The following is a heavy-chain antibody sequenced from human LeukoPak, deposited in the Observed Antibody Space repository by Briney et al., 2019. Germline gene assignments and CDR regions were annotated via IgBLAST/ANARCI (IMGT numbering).Heavy chain of an antibody. CDR3: AKKVRGPSHPLDF. J-gene: IGHJ4*02. Sequence: ASVKVSCKASGYTFTGYAIHWVRQAPGQGLEWMGWINPEKRDTGYAHRFQGRVTMTSDTSISTAYMELSSLRSDDAAVYYCAKKVRGPSHPLDFWGQGTLVTVSS. V-gene: IGHV1-2*02. CDR1: GYTFTGYA. D-gene: IGHD5-12*01. CDR2: INPEKRDT.